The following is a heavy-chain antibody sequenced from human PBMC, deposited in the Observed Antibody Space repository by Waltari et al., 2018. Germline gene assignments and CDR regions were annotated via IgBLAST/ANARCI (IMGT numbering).Heavy chain of an antibody. J-gene: IGHJ4*02. CDR3: ARDLDGDSNLDY. CDR2: SRNKAHSYTT. Sequence: EVQRVESGGGLVQPGGSLRLSCAASGFPFMDHGMDWVRQAPEKGQEWVGRSRNKAHSYTTEYAASVKGRFTISRDDSENSLYLQMNSLKTEDTAVYYCARDLDGDSNLDYWGQGTLVTVSS. CDR1: GFPFMDHG. D-gene: IGHD2-21*02. V-gene: IGHV3-72*01.